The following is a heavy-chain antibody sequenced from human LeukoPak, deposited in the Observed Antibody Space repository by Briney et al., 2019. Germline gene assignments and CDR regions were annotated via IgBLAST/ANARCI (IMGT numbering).Heavy chain of an antibody. CDR2: IYTSGST. J-gene: IGHJ4*02. Sequence: KPSETLSLTCTVSGGSISSGSYYWSWIRQPAGKGLEWIGRIYTSGSTYYNPSLKSRVTISVDTSKNQFSLKLSSVTAADTAVYYCARHMYDYGSGSKGSLDYWGQGTLVTVSS. D-gene: IGHD3-10*01. CDR3: ARHMYDYGSGSKGSLDY. CDR1: GGSISSGSYY. V-gene: IGHV4-61*02.